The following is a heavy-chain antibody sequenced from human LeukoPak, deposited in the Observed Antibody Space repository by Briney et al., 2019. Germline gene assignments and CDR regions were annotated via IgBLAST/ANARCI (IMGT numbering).Heavy chain of an antibody. D-gene: IGHD2-2*01. CDR1: GGSISSGGYY. CDR3: ARGYCSSTSSSSSDYYGMDV. V-gene: IGHV4-31*02. J-gene: IGHJ6*02. Sequence: PSQTLSLTCTVSGGSISSGGYYWSWLRQHPGKGLQWIGYIYYSGSTYYNPSLKSRLTISVDTSKNQFSLKLSSVTAADTAVYYCARGYCSSTSSSSSDYYGMDVWGQGTTVTVSS. CDR2: IYYSGST.